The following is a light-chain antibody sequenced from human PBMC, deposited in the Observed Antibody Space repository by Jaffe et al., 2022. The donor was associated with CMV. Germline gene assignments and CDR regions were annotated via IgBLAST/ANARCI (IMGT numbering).Light chain of an antibody. J-gene: IGKJ2*01. CDR1: QNVLFTSTNKNA. CDR2: WAS. V-gene: IGKV4-1*01. Sequence: DIVMTQSPDSLAVSLGERATINCKSSQNVLFTSTNKNAICWYQQKPGQPPKLLIYWASIRESGVPDRFSGSGSGTDFALTISSLQAEDVAVYYCRQSYNTPYTFGQGTKLEI. CDR3: RQSYNTPYT.